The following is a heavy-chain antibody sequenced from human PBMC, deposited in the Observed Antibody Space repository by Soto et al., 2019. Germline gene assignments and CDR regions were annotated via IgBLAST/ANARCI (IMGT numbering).Heavy chain of an antibody. Sequence: SETLSLTCMVSGEPISSRSYDLGSLRPPPGKGWEWIGSIYYSGRTYYNPSFKGRVTISIDTSKNQFSLKLSSVTAADTAVYYCARQRTTVVTQAYFDHWGQGALVTVSS. CDR2: IYYSGRT. CDR1: GEPISSRSYD. V-gene: IGHV4-39*01. D-gene: IGHD2-21*02. J-gene: IGHJ4*02. CDR3: ARQRTTVVTQAYFDH.